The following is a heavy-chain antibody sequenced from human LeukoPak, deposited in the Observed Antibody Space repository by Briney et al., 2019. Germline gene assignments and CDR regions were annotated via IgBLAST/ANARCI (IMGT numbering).Heavy chain of an antibody. CDR2: ISGSGGST. D-gene: IGHD4-17*01. V-gene: IGHV3-23*01. J-gene: IGHJ4*02. CDR3: AKSSSVTTGSPTDY. CDR1: GFTFSSYA. Sequence: GGSLRLSCAASGFTFSSYAMSWVRQAPGKGLEWVSAISGSGGSTYYADSVKGRFTISRDNSKNTLYPQMNSLRAEDTAVYYCAKSSSVTTGSPTDYWGQGTLVTVSS.